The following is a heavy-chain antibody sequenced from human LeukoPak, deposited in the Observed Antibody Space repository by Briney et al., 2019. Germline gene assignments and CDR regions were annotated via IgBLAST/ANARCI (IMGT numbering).Heavy chain of an antibody. Sequence: ASVKVSCKASGYTFTSYGISWVRHAPGQGLEWMGWISAYNGNTNYAQKLQGRVTMTTDTSTSTAYMELRSLRSDDTAVYYCARVPDYGDYTDYFDYWGQGTLVTVSS. V-gene: IGHV1-18*04. D-gene: IGHD4-17*01. CDR2: ISAYNGNT. J-gene: IGHJ4*02. CDR3: ARVPDYGDYTDYFDY. CDR1: GYTFTSYG.